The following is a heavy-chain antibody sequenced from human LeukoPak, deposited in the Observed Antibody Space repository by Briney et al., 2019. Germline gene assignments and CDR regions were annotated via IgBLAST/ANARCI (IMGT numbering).Heavy chain of an antibody. J-gene: IGHJ4*02. CDR1: GFTFTRYT. D-gene: IGHD2-21*01. V-gene: IGHV3-30*04. CDR2: ILYDGSNK. Sequence: PGGSLRLSCAASGFTFTRYTMHWVRQAPGNGLEWVVVILYDGSNKYYVDSVKGRFTLSRDNSKNTLSLQMNTLRADDTAVYYCVRDNYGGILDFWGQGTLVTVSS. CDR3: VRDNYGGILDF.